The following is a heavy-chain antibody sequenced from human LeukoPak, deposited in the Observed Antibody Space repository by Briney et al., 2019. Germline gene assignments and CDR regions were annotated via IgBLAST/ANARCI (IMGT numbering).Heavy chain of an antibody. Sequence: GGSLRLSCAASGFTFSSYSMNWVRQAPGKGLEWVSYISSSSNTIYYADSVKGRFTISRDNAKKSLYLQMNSLRAEDTAVYYCAREGYYGSGDYWGQGTLVTVSS. CDR3: AREGYYGSGDY. J-gene: IGHJ4*02. CDR2: ISSSSNTI. D-gene: IGHD3-10*01. V-gene: IGHV3-48*01. CDR1: GFTFSSYS.